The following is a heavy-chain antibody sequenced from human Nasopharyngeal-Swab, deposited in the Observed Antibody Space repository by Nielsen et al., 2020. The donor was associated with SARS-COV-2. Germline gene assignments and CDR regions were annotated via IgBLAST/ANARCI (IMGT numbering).Heavy chain of an antibody. D-gene: IGHD2-15*01. CDR1: GFSLRTSGLC. CDR2: IDWDDDK. V-gene: IGHV2-70*11. J-gene: IGHJ4*02. Sequence: SGPTLVYPTPTLTLTCTFSGFSLRTSGLCVRWIRQPQGKALEWLARIDWDDDKYYSTSLKTRLTLSKDTSKNQVVLTMTNMYPVDTATYYCERICGSMPCHYPFDYWGQGTLVTVSS. CDR3: ERICGSMPCHYPFDY.